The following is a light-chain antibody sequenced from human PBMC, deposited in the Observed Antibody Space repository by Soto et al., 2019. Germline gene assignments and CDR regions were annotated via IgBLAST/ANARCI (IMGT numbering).Light chain of an antibody. CDR1: RGHSNYA. J-gene: IGLJ3*02. Sequence: QLVLTQSPSASASLGASVKLTCTLSRGHSNYAIAWHQQQPEKGPRYLMKINTDCSHIKGGGIPERFSGSSSGAERYLIISSLQSEDEAEYYCQTWGTGINWVFGGGTQLTVL. V-gene: IGLV4-69*01. CDR3: QTWGTGINWV. CDR2: INTDCSH.